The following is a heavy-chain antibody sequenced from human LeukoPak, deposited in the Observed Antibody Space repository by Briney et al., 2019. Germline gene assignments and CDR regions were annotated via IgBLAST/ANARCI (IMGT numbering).Heavy chain of an antibody. J-gene: IGHJ6*03. CDR3: ARGRYSYGYAYYYYYMDV. D-gene: IGHD5-18*01. CDR2: IYTSGST. Sequence: SETLSLTCTVSGGSISSYYWSWIRQPAGKGLEWIGRIYTSGSTNYNPSLKSRVTMSVDTSKNQFSLKLSSVTAADTAVYYCARGRYSYGYAYYYYYMDVWGKGTTVTISS. CDR1: GGSISSYY. V-gene: IGHV4-4*07.